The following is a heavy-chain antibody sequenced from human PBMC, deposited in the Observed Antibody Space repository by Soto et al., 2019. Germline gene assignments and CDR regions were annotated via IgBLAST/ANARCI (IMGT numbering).Heavy chain of an antibody. Sequence: QVQLVESGGGVVQPGRSLRLSCAASGFTFSSYCMHWVRQAPGKGLEWVAVISYDGSNKYYADSVKGRFTISRDNSKNTLYLQMNSLRAEDTAVYYCAKEETGYSGYDGFDYWGQGTLVTVSS. V-gene: IGHV3-30*18. CDR1: GFTFSSYC. J-gene: IGHJ4*02. D-gene: IGHD5-12*01. CDR2: ISYDGSNK. CDR3: AKEETGYSGYDGFDY.